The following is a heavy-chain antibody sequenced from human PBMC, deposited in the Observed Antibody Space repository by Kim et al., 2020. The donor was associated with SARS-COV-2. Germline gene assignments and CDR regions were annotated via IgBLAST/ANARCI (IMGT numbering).Heavy chain of an antibody. J-gene: IGHJ5*02. D-gene: IGHD1-20*01. CDR1: GGSFSGYY. CDR3: ARVTGTRPGNWFDP. CDR2: INHSGST. Sequence: SETLSLTCAVYGGSFSGYYWSWIRQPPGKGLEWIGEINHSGSTNYNPSLKSRVTISVDTSKNQFSLKLSSVTAADTAVYYCARVTGTRPGNWFDPWGQGTLVTVSS. V-gene: IGHV4-34*01.